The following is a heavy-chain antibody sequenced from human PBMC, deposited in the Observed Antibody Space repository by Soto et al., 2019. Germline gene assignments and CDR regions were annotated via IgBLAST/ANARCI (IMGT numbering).Heavy chain of an antibody. V-gene: IGHV3-30*18. CDR1: GFTFSSYG. Sequence: GGSLRLSCAASGFTFSSYGMHWVRQAPGKGLEWAAVISYDGSNKYYADSVKGRFTISRDNSKNTLYLQMNSLRAEDTAVYYCAKDLYDILTGINLDYFDYCGQGTLVTVSS. J-gene: IGHJ4*02. CDR3: AKDLYDILTGINLDYFDY. D-gene: IGHD3-9*01. CDR2: ISYDGSNK.